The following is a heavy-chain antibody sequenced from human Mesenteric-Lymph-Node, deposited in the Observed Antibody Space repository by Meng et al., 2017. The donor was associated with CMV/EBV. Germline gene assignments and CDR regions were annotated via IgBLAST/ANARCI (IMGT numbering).Heavy chain of an antibody. CDR1: GFTFDDYA. CDR2: ISWNSGSV. D-gene: IGHD3-3*01. Sequence: SLKISCAASGFTFDDYAIHWVRQAPGKGLEWVSGISWNSGSVGYADSVKGRFTISRDNAKNSLYLQMNSLRAEDTALYYCAKDKNYDFWSGSPGMDVWGQGTTGTVSS. CDR3: AKDKNYDFWSGSPGMDV. J-gene: IGHJ6*02. V-gene: IGHV3-9*01.